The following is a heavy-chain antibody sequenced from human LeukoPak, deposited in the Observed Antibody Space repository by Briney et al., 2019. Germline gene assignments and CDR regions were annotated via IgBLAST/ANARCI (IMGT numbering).Heavy chain of an antibody. Sequence: GGSLRLSCAASGFTFSSYGMHWVRQAPGKGLEWVAFIRYDGSNKYYADSVKGRFTIPRDNPKNTLYLQMNSLRAEDTAVYYCAKDLIPRWLQRDYWGQGTLVTVSS. CDR2: IRYDGSNK. CDR3: AKDLIPRWLQRDY. CDR1: GFTFSSYG. V-gene: IGHV3-30*02. D-gene: IGHD5-24*01. J-gene: IGHJ4*02.